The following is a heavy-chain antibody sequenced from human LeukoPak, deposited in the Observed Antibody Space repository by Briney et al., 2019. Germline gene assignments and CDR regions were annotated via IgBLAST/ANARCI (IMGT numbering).Heavy chain of an antibody. J-gene: IGHJ4*02. CDR2: IYYSGST. CDR1: GGSISSSSYY. Sequence: KPSETLSLTCTVSGGSISSSSYYWGWIRQPPGKGLEWIGSIYYSGSTYYNPSLKSRVTISVDTSKNQFSLKLSSVTAADTAVYYCARREAAAWFDYWGQGTLVTVSS. V-gene: IGHV4-39*01. D-gene: IGHD6-13*01. CDR3: ARREAAAWFDY.